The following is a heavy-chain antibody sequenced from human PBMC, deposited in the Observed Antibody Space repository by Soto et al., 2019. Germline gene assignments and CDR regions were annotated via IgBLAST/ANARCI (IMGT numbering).Heavy chain of an antibody. CDR2: SIPIQGRA. D-gene: IGHD2-21*01. J-gene: IGHJ6*03. CDR1: GGSFISYI. CDR3: AKSLVFVDHAYMDV. V-gene: IGHV1-69*02. Sequence: QVQLVQSGAEVRKPGSSVKVSCEASGGSFISYIFTWVRQAPGQGLEWMGRSIPIQGRADYALKFQDRVTITADRSTQTVYMELRSLSPEDTALHYCAKSLVFVDHAYMDVWGKGTTVTVSS.